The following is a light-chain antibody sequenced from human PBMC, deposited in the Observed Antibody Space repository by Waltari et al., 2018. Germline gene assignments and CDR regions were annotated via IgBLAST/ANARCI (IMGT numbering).Light chain of an antibody. J-gene: IGLJ3*02. CDR3: SSFTRTNTWV. CDR1: SSVFVNYDR. V-gene: IGLV2-18*02. Sequence: QSALTQPPSVSGSPGQSVTISCTGTSSVFVNYDRVSWHQQPPATAPKPRIYEVSNRPSGVPDRFSGSKSGNMASLTISGLQAEDEADYYCSSFTRTNTWVFGGGTKLTVL. CDR2: EVS.